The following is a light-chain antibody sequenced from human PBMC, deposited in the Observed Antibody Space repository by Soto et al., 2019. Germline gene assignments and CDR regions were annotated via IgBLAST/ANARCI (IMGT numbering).Light chain of an antibody. CDR1: SSDVGTYNY. Sequence: QSVLTQLASVSGSPGQSITISCTGTSSDVGTYNYVSWYQQHPGKAPKLIIYEVSNRPSGVSNRFSGSKSGNTASLTISGLQAEDEADYYCSSYTSSTDYVFGTGTKVTVL. CDR2: EVS. J-gene: IGLJ1*01. V-gene: IGLV2-14*01. CDR3: SSYTSSTDYV.